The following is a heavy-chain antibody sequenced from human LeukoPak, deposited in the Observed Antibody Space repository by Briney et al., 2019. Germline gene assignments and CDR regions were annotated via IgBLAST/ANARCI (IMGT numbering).Heavy chain of an antibody. Sequence: PGGSLRLSCTASGFTVGNNYMNWLRQAPGKGLEWVSLIYSDGSTHYADSVKGRFTISRDNSKITLYLQMYSLRAEDTAVYYCARDTPGIAASVNGGWGQGTLVTVSS. J-gene: IGHJ4*02. CDR3: ARDTPGIAASVNGG. D-gene: IGHD6-13*01. CDR1: GFTVGNNY. V-gene: IGHV3-53*01. CDR2: IYSDGST.